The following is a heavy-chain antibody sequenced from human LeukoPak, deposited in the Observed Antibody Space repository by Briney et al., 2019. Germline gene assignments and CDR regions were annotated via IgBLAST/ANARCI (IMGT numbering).Heavy chain of an antibody. D-gene: IGHD1-26*01. V-gene: IGHV1-2*02. CDR3: ARDFESKSGSYFFDY. Sequence: ASVKVSCKASGYTFTGYYMHWVRQAPGQGLEWMGWINPNSGGTNYAQKFQGRVTMTRDTSISTAYMELSRLRSDDTAVYYCARDFESKSGSYFFDYWGQGTLVTVSS. CDR2: INPNSGGT. J-gene: IGHJ4*02. CDR1: GYTFTGYY.